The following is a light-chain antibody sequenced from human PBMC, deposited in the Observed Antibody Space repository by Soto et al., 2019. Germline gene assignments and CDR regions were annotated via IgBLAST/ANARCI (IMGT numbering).Light chain of an antibody. CDR1: QSVSSY. CDR3: QQRRDWPIT. Sequence: IVLTQPPATLPLSPGERATLSCRASQSVSSYLAWYHQKPGQAPRLLIYDASNRAAGSPARFSGSGSVTEFYITISGVEPEDLAVYYCQQRRDWPITFGQGTRLEIK. J-gene: IGKJ5*01. CDR2: DAS. V-gene: IGKV3-11*01.